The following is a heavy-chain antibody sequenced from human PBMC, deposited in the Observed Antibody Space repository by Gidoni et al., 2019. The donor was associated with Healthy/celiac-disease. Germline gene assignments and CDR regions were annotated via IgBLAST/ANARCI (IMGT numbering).Heavy chain of an antibody. CDR3: ARGYGSGSYWGDFDY. D-gene: IGHD3-10*01. CDR1: GGSFSGYY. CDR2: INHSGST. Sequence: QVQLQQWGAGLLKPSETLSLTCAVYGGSFSGYYWSWIRQPPGKGLEWIGEINHSGSTNYNPSLKSRVTISVDTSKNQFSLKLSSVTAADTAVYYCARGYGSGSYWGDFDYWGQGTLVTVSS. V-gene: IGHV4-34*01. J-gene: IGHJ4*02.